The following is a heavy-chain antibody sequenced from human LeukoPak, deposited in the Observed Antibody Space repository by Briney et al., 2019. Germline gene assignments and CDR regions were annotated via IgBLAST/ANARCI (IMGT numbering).Heavy chain of an antibody. Sequence: PGGSLRLSCAASGFTFSSYAMGWVRQAPGKGLEWVSAISGSGGSTYSADSVKGRFTISRDNSNNALYLQMDSLRAEDTAVYYCAKGRGGSSGWYYFDSWGQGAQVIVSS. D-gene: IGHD6-19*01. CDR1: GFTFSSYA. V-gene: IGHV3-23*01. CDR2: ISGSGGST. CDR3: AKGRGGSSGWYYFDS. J-gene: IGHJ4*02.